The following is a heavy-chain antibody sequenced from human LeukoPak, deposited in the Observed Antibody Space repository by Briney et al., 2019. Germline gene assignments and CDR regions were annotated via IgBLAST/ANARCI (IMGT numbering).Heavy chain of an antibody. CDR2: ISSNGGST. V-gene: IGHV3-64*01. D-gene: IGHD2-21*01. CDR3: AKILAPYCGDECYSI. CDR1: GFTFSSYA. Sequence: PGGSLRLSCAASGFTFSSYAMHWVRQAPGKGLEYVSAISSNGGSTYYANSVKGRFTISRDNSKNTLYLQMGSLRGEDMAVYYCAKILAPYCGDECYSIWGQGTVVTVSS. J-gene: IGHJ3*02.